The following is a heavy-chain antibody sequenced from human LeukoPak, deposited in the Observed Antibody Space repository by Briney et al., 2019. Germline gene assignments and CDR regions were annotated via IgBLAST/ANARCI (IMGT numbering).Heavy chain of an antibody. Sequence: SGGSLRPSCAASGFTVSSNYMSWVRQAPGKGLEWVSVIYSGGSTYYADSVKGRFTISRDNSKNTLYLQMNSLRAEDTAVYYCARDNVMGIAVAGTDYYYGMDVWGQGTTVTVSS. CDR2: IYSGGST. J-gene: IGHJ6*02. D-gene: IGHD6-19*01. CDR3: ARDNVMGIAVAGTDYYYGMDV. CDR1: GFTVSSNY. V-gene: IGHV3-53*01.